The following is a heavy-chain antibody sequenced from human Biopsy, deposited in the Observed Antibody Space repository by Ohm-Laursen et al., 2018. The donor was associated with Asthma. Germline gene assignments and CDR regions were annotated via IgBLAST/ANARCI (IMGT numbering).Heavy chain of an antibody. V-gene: IGHV1-69*13. CDR2: INSFFGTT. D-gene: IGHD2-2*01. CDR3: ARKAGSCISRTCYSLDF. J-gene: IGHJ4*02. CDR1: VGTFNTYV. Sequence: SAKVSCKSLVGTFNTYVIGWVRQAPGQGLEWMGGINSFFGTTTYPQKFQYRVTITADDSTSTVYMELSSLRSEDTAVYYCARKAGSCISRTCYSLDFWGQGTLVTVSS.